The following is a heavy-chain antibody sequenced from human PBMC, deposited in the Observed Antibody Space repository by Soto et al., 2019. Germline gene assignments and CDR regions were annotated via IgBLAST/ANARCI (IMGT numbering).Heavy chain of an antibody. V-gene: IGHV1-18*01. J-gene: IGHJ5*01. Sequence: ASVKVSWKASGYTFTSSVISWLRQAPGQGLEWKGWISTYNGNTNYAQKFQGRLTMTTDTSTSTAYMELRCLRSDDTAVYSCSRVQEVEPPANNIFDSWGQGTLVTV. CDR1: GYTFTSSV. CDR2: ISTYNGNT. D-gene: IGHD2-2*01. CDR3: SRVQEVEPPANNIFDS.